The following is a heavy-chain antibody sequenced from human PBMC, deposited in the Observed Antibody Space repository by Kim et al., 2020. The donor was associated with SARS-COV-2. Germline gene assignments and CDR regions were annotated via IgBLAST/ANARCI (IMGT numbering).Heavy chain of an antibody. CDR3: ARGTEGSSGWFFDY. D-gene: IGHD6-19*01. Sequence: QKFPGRVTLTADESTSTAYMELSSLRSEDTAVYYCARGTEGSSGWFFDYWGQGTLVTVSS. J-gene: IGHJ4*02. V-gene: IGHV1-69*01.